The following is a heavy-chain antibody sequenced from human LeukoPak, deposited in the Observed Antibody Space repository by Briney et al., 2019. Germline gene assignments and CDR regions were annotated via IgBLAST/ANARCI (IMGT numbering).Heavy chain of an antibody. D-gene: IGHD6-19*01. V-gene: IGHV3-9*01. J-gene: IGHJ4*02. CDR1: GFTFDDYA. CDR2: ISWNSGSI. Sequence: GGSLRLSCAASGFTFDDYAMHWVRQAPGKGLEWVSGISWNSGSIGYADSVKGRFTISRDNAKNSLYLQMNSLRAEDTALYYCAKEDPPQVAGTQFDYWGQGTLVTVSS. CDR3: AKEDPPQVAGTQFDY.